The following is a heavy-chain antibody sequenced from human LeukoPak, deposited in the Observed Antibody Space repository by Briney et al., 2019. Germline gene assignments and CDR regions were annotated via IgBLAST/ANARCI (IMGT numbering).Heavy chain of an antibody. CDR1: GYTFTSYD. CDR3: ARVGDTRGVFDI. J-gene: IGHJ3*02. V-gene: IGHV1-8*03. Sequence: ASVKVSCKASGYTFTSYDINWVRQATGQGLEWMGWMNPNSGNTGYAQKFQGRVTITRNTSISTAYMELSSLRSEDTAVYYCARVGDTRGVFDIGAKGTMATVFS. D-gene: IGHD3-16*01. CDR2: MNPNSGNT.